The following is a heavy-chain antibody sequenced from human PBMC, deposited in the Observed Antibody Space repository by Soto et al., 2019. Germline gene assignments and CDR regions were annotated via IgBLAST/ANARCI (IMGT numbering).Heavy chain of an antibody. CDR2: ISTYNGNT. CDR3: ASDYSYGMFGY. Sequence: QVQLVQSGAEVKKPGASVKVSCKASGYNFTSYGISWVRQAPGQGLEWRGWISTYNGNTNSAQKLQGRVTMTTDTSTSIAYMELRSLRSDDTAVYYCASDYSYGMFGYWGQGTLVTVSS. J-gene: IGHJ4*02. CDR1: GYNFTSYG. V-gene: IGHV1-18*01. D-gene: IGHD5-18*01.